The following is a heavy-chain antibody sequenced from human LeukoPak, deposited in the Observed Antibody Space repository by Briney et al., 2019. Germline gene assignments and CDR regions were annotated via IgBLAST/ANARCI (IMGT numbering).Heavy chain of an antibody. D-gene: IGHD4-23*01. V-gene: IGHV3-7*01. J-gene: IGHJ4*02. Sequence: GGSLRLSCAAPGFTFSNYWMSWVRQAPGKGLEWVASIKQDGSEKYYVDSVKGRFTMSRDNAKNSLYLQMNSLRAEDAAVYYCARDDFGGKFDYWGQGILVTVSS. CDR3: ARDDFGGKFDY. CDR2: IKQDGSEK. CDR1: GFTFSNYW.